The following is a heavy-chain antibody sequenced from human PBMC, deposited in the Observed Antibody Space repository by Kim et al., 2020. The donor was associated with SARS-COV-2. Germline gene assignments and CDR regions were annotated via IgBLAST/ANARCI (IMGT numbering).Heavy chain of an antibody. D-gene: IGHD2-15*01. Sequence: GESLKISCKGSGYSFTSYWISWVRQMPGKGLEWMGRIDPSDSYTNYSPSFQGHVTISADKPISTAYLQWSSLKASDTAMYYCARQNWLGCSGGSCFLGFDPWGQGTLVTVSS. CDR3: ARQNWLGCSGGSCFLGFDP. J-gene: IGHJ5*02. V-gene: IGHV5-10-1*01. CDR2: IDPSDSYT. CDR1: GYSFTSYW.